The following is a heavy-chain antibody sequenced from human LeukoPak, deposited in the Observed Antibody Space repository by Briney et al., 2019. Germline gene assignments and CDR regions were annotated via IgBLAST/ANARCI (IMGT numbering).Heavy chain of an antibody. Sequence: GGSLRLSCAASGFTFSDYYMSWIRQAPGKGLEWVSYISSSSSYIYYADSVKGRFTISRDNAKNSLYLQMNSLRAEDTAVYYCAREGSEDAFDIWGQGTMVTVSS. V-gene: IGHV3-11*06. CDR3: AREGSEDAFDI. CDR1: GFTFSDYY. D-gene: IGHD1-26*01. CDR2: ISSSSSYI. J-gene: IGHJ3*02.